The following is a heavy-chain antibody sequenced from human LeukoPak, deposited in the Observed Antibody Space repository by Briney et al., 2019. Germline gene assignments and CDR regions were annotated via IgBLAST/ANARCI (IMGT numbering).Heavy chain of an antibody. CDR3: AKAEYCTGARCYSAAFAY. Sequence: PGGSLRLSCAASGFTFSSYEMNWVRQAPGRGLEWVSYISGSGVTMYYADSVKGRFTISRDNSKNTLYLQMNSLRAEDTAVYYCAKAEYCTGARCYSAAFAYWGPGTLVTVSS. CDR1: GFTFSSYE. CDR2: ISGSGVTM. D-gene: IGHD2-8*02. V-gene: IGHV3-48*03. J-gene: IGHJ4*02.